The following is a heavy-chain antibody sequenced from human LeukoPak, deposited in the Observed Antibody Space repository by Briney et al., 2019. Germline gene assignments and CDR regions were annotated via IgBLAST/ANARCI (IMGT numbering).Heavy chain of an antibody. CDR2: IYYSGST. Sequence: SETLSLTCTVSGGSISSYYWSWIRQPPGKGLEWIGYIYYSGSTNYNPSLKGRVTISVDTSKNQFSLKLSSVTAADTAVYYCARGGGDILTGYFAIDYWGQGTLVTVSS. D-gene: IGHD3-9*01. J-gene: IGHJ4*02. CDR3: ARGGGDILTGYFAIDY. CDR1: GGSISSYY. V-gene: IGHV4-59*01.